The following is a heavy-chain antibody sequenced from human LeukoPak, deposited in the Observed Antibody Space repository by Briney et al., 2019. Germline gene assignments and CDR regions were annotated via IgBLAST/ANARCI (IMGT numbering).Heavy chain of an antibody. CDR3: ATGEFYFDF. J-gene: IGHJ4*02. CDR1: GVTFTNYD. Sequence: GGSLRLSCAASGVTFTNYDMGWVRQAPGKGLEWVSTISDSGHSTSYADSVKGRFTISRDNSKNTLYLQMNSLRAEDTALYYCATGEFYFDFWGQGTLVTVSS. CDR2: ISDSGHST. V-gene: IGHV3-23*01. D-gene: IGHD3-16*01.